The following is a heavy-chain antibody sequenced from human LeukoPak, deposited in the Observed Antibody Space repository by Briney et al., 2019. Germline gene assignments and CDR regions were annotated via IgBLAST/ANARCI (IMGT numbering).Heavy chain of an antibody. CDR3: ARAIDYYDSSGYYS. V-gene: IGHV7-4-1*02. J-gene: IGHJ4*02. CDR1: GYTFTSYA. D-gene: IGHD3-22*01. CDR2: INTNTGNP. Sequence: ASVKVSCTASGYTFTSYAMNWVRQAPGQGLEWMGWINTNTGNPTYAQGFTGRFVFSLDTSVSTAYLQISSLKAEDTAVYYCARAIDYYDSSGYYSWGQGTLVTVSS.